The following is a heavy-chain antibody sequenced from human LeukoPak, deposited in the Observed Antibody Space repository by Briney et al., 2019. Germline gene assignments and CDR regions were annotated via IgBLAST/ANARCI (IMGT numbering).Heavy chain of an antibody. V-gene: IGHV1-18*01. CDR1: GYTFTSFG. Sequence: ASVKVSCKASGYTFTSFGISWVRQAPGQGLEWMGWISAYNGNTDYAQKLQGRVTMTTDTSTSTAYMELRSLRSDDTAVYYCARGRQLWSHFDYWGQGTLVTVSS. D-gene: IGHD5-18*01. J-gene: IGHJ4*02. CDR2: ISAYNGNT. CDR3: ARGRQLWSHFDY.